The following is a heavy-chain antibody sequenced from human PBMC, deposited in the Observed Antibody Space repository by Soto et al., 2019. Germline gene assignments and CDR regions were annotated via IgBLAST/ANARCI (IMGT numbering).Heavy chain of an antibody. Sequence: QVQLVESGGGVVQPGRSLRLSCAASGFTFSGHDMHWVRQAPGKGLEWVAVTTYDGTNKYYADSVKGRFTISRDNSRNTLYLHMNSLRVEDTAVYFCAKDGGPGGARYFDFADWGQGTLVTVFS. J-gene: IGHJ4*02. CDR2: TTYDGTNK. V-gene: IGHV3-30*18. CDR3: AKDGGPGGARYFDFAD. D-gene: IGHD1-20*01. CDR1: GFTFSGHD.